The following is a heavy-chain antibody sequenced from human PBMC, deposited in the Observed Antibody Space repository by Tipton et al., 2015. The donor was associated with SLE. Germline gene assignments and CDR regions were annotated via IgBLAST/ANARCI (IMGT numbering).Heavy chain of an antibody. CDR1: GGSISSYY. Sequence: TLSLTCTVSGGSISSYYWSWIRQPPGKGLEWIGYIYYSGSTNYNPSLKSRVTISVDTSKNQFSLKLSSVTAADTAVYYCARDYSSASSYYYYYMDVWGKGTTVTVS. D-gene: IGHD6-6*01. CDR3: ARDYSSASSYYYYYMDV. V-gene: IGHV4-59*01. J-gene: IGHJ6*03. CDR2: IYYSGST.